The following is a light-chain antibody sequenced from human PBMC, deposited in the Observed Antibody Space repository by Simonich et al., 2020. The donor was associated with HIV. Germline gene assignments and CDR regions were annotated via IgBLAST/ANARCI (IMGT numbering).Light chain of an antibody. Sequence: DIVMTQSPDSLAVSLGERATINCKSSRSVLYSANNKNYLAWYQPKPGQPPNLLIYWASTRESGVPDRFSARGSGTDFTLTISRLEPEDFAVYYCQQYGSSPRTFGQGTKVEIK. J-gene: IGKJ1*01. V-gene: IGKV4-1*01. CDR3: QQYGSSPRT. CDR1: RSVLYSANNKNY. CDR2: WAS.